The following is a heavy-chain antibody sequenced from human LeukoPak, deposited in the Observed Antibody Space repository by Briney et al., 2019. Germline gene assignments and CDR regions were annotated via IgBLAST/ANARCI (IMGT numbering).Heavy chain of an antibody. D-gene: IGHD5-12*01. CDR3: ATGGYSGYDFDY. J-gene: IGHJ4*02. CDR2: FDPEDGET. V-gene: IGHV1-24*01. Sequence: ASVNVSCKVSGYTLTELSMHWVRQAPGKGLEWMGGFDPEDGETIYAQKFQGRVTMTEDTSTDTAYMELSSLRSEDTAVYYCATGGYSGYDFDYWGQGTLVTVSS. CDR1: GYTLTELS.